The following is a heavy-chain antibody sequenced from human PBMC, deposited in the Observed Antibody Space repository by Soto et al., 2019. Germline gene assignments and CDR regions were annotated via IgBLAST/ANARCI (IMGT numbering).Heavy chain of an antibody. CDR1: GFTFSSYA. CDR3: ARGPYCSGGTCFGSQSAFDI. V-gene: IGHV3-30-3*01. Sequence: QVQLVESGGGVVQPGTSLRLSCAASGFTFSSYAMHWVRQAPGKGLEWVAVISYDGYNKYYADSVKGRFTISRDNSKNTXYXXMNSLRAEDTAVYYCARGPYCSGGTCFGSQSAFDIWGQGTMVTVSS. D-gene: IGHD2-15*01. CDR2: ISYDGYNK. J-gene: IGHJ3*02.